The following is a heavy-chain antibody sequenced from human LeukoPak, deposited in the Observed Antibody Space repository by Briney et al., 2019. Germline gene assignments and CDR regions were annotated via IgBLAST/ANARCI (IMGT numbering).Heavy chain of an antibody. V-gene: IGHV3-21*01. J-gene: IGHJ6*02. D-gene: IGHD3-10*01. CDR2: ISSSSSYI. CDR1: GFTFSSYS. Sequence: SGGSLRLSCAASGFTFSSYSMNWVRQAPGKGLEWVSSISSSSSYIYYADSVKGRFTISRDNAKNSLYLQMNSLRAEDTAVYYCARDPLLRMVRGPAPYYGMDVWGQGTTVTVSS. CDR3: ARDPLLRMVRGPAPYYGMDV.